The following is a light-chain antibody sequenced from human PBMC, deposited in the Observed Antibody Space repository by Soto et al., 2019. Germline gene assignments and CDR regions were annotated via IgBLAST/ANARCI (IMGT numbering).Light chain of an antibody. J-gene: IGKJ4*01. CDR3: QQYGYSPVT. Sequence: EILLPQYPGTLSLSPGERATLSCRASQSVSRRYLAWYQQKLGQAPRLLIYGASSRATGIPDRFSGSGSGTDFTLTISRLEPEDFALYYCQQYGYSPVTFGGGTNVEIK. CDR2: GAS. V-gene: IGKV3-20*01. CDR1: QSVSRRY.